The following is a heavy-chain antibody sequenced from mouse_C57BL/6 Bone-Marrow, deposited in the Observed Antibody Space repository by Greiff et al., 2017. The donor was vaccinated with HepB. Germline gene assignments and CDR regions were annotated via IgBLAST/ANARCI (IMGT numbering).Heavy chain of an antibody. CDR3: APPPYGNYAYYAMDY. CDR2: IWSGGST. CDR1: GFSLTSYG. J-gene: IGHJ4*01. Sequence: VQLQQSGPGLVQPSQSLSITCTVSGFSLTSYGVHWVRQSPGKGLEWLGVIWSGGSTDYNAAFISRLSISKDNSKSQVFFKMNSLQADDTAIYYCAPPPYGNYAYYAMDYWGQGTSVTVSS. D-gene: IGHD2-1*01. V-gene: IGHV2-2*01.